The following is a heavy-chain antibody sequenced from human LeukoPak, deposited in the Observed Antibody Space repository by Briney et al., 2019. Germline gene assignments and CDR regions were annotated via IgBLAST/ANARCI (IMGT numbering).Heavy chain of an antibody. J-gene: IGHJ4*02. CDR3: ARQADFALVEMATIMFDY. CDR2: LYHTGST. Sequence: SETLSLTCTVSGGSISTSSYYWGWIRQPPGKGLEWIGMLYHTGSTYYNPSLKSRVNISVDTSKNQFSLKLNSVTAADTAVYYCARQADFALVEMATIMFDYWGQGTLVTVSS. D-gene: IGHD5-24*01. CDR1: GGSISTSSYY. V-gene: IGHV4-39*01.